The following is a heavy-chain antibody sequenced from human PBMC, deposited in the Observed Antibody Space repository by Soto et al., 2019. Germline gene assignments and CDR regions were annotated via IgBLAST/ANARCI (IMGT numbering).Heavy chain of an antibody. J-gene: IGHJ3*01. D-gene: IGHD1-26*01. CDR1: GDSVSSNSSS. Sequence: PSQTLPLTCAVSGDSVSSNSSSWNWIRPSPSRGLEWLGRTYYRSKWYNDYAVSVKSRITVNPDTSKNQFSLQLNSLTPEDTAVYYCAREYSGSAFHVWGQGTMVTVSS. CDR2: TYYRSKWYN. V-gene: IGHV6-1*01. CDR3: AREYSGSAFHV.